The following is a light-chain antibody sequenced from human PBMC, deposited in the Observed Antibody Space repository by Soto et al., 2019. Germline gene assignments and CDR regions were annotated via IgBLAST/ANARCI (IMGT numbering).Light chain of an antibody. V-gene: IGKV1-5*01. J-gene: IGKJ3*01. CDR1: QSISSW. CDR2: DAS. CDR3: QQYNSYAFT. Sequence: DIQMTQSHSTLSASVGDRVTITCRASQSISSWLAWYQQKPGKAPKLLIYDASNLESGVPSRFSGSGSGTEFTLTISSLQPDDFATYYCQQYNSYAFTFGPGTKVDI.